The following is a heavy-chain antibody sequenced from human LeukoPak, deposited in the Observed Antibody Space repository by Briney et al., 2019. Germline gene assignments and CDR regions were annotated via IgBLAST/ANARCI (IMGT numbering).Heavy chain of an antibody. CDR3: ARGMSRFLEWPLRY. Sequence: AGGSLRLSCAASGFTFSSYSMNWVRQAPGKGLEWVSYISSSSSTIYYADSVKGRFTISRDNAKNSLYLQMNGLRAEDTAVYYCARGMSRFLEWPLRYWGQGTLVTVSS. CDR1: GFTFSSYS. V-gene: IGHV3-48*01. D-gene: IGHD3-3*01. CDR2: ISSSSSTI. J-gene: IGHJ4*02.